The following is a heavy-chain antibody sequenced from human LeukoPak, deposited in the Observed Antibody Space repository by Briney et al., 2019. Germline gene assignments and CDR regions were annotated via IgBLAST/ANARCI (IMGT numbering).Heavy chain of an antibody. CDR3: ARDRGDYNHNFDY. V-gene: IGHV3-33*01. CDR2: IWYDGSQK. J-gene: IGHJ4*02. Sequence: PGRSLRLSCAASGFTFSSYGMHWVRQAPGKGLEWVAVIWYDGSQKYYADSVKGRFTISRDNSKNMLYLHMNSLRAEDTAVYFCARDRGDYNHNFDYWGQGILVTVSS. D-gene: IGHD4-17*01. CDR1: GFTFSSYG.